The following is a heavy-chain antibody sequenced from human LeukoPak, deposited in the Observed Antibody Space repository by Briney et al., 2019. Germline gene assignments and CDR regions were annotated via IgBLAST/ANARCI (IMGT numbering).Heavy chain of an antibody. CDR1: GFTFSSYG. J-gene: IGHJ4*02. CDR2: SGSGDIT. CDR3: AKEDWNGVY. D-gene: IGHD1-1*01. V-gene: IGHV3-23*01. Sequence: GGSLRLSCAASGFTFSSYGMSWVRQAPGKGLEWVSTSGSGDITYYADSVKSRFTISRDNSKNTLYLQMNSLRAEDTAVYYCAKEDWNGVYWGQGTLVTVSS.